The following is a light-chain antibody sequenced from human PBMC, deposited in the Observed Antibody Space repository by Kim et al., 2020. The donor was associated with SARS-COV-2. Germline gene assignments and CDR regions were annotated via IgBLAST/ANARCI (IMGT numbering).Light chain of an antibody. Sequence: SSELTQDPAVSVGLGQTVRITCQGDSLRSYYASWYQQKPGQAPVLVISGKNNRPSGIPDRFSGSSSGNTASLTITGAQAEDEADYYCNSRDSSGNRVVFG. V-gene: IGLV3-19*01. CDR2: GKN. J-gene: IGLJ2*01. CDR1: SLRSYY. CDR3: NSRDSSGNRVV.